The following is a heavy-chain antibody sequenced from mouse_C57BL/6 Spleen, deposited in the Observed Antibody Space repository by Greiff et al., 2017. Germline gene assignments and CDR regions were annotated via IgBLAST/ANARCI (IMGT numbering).Heavy chain of an antibody. Sequence: VQGVESGPELVKPGASVKISCKASGYAFSSSWMNWVKQRPGKGLEWIGRIYPGDGDTNYNGKFKGKATLTADKSSSTAYMQLSSLTSEDSAVYFCAREGSYYYGSSAYYAMDYWGQGTSVTVSS. J-gene: IGHJ4*01. CDR3: AREGSYYYGSSAYYAMDY. CDR1: GYAFSSSW. V-gene: IGHV1-82*01. CDR2: IYPGDGDT. D-gene: IGHD1-1*01.